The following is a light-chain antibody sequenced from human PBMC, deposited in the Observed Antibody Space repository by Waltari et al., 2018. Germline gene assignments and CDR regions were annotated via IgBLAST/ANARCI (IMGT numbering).Light chain of an antibody. J-gene: IGLJ2*01. CDR1: SSDVGNYNY. CDR3: SSYTSITTVV. CDR2: DVN. V-gene: IGLV2-14*03. Sequence: QSALTQPASVSGSPGQSITISCTGTSSDVGNYNYVSWFQQHPGKAPQLIIHDVNKRPSGVSNRFSGSKSANTAYLTISVLQAEDEADYYCSSYTSITTVVFGGGTKLTVL.